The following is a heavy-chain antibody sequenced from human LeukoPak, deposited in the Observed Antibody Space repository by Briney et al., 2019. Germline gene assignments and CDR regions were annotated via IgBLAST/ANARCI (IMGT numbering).Heavy chain of an antibody. Sequence: GGSLRLSCAASGFTFSSYEMNWVRQAPGKGLEWVSYISSSGSTIYYADSVKGRLTISRDNAKNSLYLQMNSLRAEDTAVYYCAREGQQLEYYFDYWGQGTLVTVSS. CDR3: AREGQQLEYYFDY. V-gene: IGHV3-48*03. J-gene: IGHJ4*02. CDR1: GFTFSSYE. D-gene: IGHD6-13*01. CDR2: ISSSGSTI.